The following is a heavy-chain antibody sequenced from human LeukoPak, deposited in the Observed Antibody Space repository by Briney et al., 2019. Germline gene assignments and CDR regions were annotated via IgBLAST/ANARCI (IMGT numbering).Heavy chain of an antibody. CDR2: IRYDGSNK. CDR1: GFTFSSYG. Sequence: PGGSLRLSCAASGFTFSSYGMHWVRQAPGKGLEWVAFIRYDGSNKYYADSVKGRFTISRDNSKNTLYLQMNSLRAEDTAVYYCAKVAGRKLLWFGDYYYMDVWGKGTTVTISS. D-gene: IGHD3-10*01. CDR3: AKVAGRKLLWFGDYYYMDV. J-gene: IGHJ6*03. V-gene: IGHV3-30*02.